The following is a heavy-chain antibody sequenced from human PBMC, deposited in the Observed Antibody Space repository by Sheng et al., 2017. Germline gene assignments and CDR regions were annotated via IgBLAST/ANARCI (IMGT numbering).Heavy chain of an antibody. CDR3: ARGLTTSSGRKGGFDY. V-gene: IGHV3-53*01. CDR1: GFTVSSNY. J-gene: IGHJ4*02. D-gene: IGHD3-22*01. Sequence: EVQLVESGGGLIQPGGSLRLSCAASGFTVSSNYMSWVRQAPGKGLEWVSVFYTGGNTYYADSVRGRFTISRDNSKNTLYLQMNTLRAEDTAVYYCARGLTTSSGRKGGFDYVGPREHWSPSPQ. CDR2: FYTGGNT.